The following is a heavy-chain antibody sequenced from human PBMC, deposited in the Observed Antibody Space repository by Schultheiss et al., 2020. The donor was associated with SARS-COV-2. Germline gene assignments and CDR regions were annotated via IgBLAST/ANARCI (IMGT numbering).Heavy chain of an antibody. J-gene: IGHJ6*02. V-gene: IGHV3-7*01. CDR3: ARDQGVVVAASLHYYYGMDV. CDR2: IKSDGSQK. D-gene: IGHD2-15*01. Sequence: GGSLRLSCAASGFTFSSYWMSWVRQAPGKGLEWVANIKSDGSQKSYVDSVKGRFTISRDNAKNSLYLQMTSLRAEDTAVYYCARDQGVVVAASLHYYYGMDVWGQGTTVTVSS. CDR1: GFTFSSYW.